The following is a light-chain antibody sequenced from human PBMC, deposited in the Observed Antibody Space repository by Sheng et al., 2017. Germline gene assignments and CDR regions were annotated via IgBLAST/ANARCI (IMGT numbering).Light chain of an antibody. CDR3: ATWDDNLNGWV. CDR2: EVS. Sequence: QSALTQPPSASGSPGQSVTISCTGTSSDVGGYNYVSWYQHHPGKAPKLMIYEVSKRPSGVPDRFSGSKSGNTASLTVSGLQAEDEAHYYCATWDDNLNGWVFGGGTSLTVL. CDR1: SSDVGGYNY. V-gene: IGLV2-8*01. J-gene: IGLJ3*02.